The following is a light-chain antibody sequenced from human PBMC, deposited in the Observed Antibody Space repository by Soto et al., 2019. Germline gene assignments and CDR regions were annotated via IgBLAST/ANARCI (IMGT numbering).Light chain of an antibody. V-gene: IGLV2-14*01. CDR3: SSYTSDWGV. Sequence: QSALTQPASVSGSPGQSITISCTGTSSDVGGYDFVSWYQHHPGKAPKLMIYEVSTRPSGVSNRFSGSKSGNTASPTISGLQAEDEADYYCSSYTSDWGVFGTGTKLTVL. J-gene: IGLJ1*01. CDR2: EVS. CDR1: SSDVGGYDF.